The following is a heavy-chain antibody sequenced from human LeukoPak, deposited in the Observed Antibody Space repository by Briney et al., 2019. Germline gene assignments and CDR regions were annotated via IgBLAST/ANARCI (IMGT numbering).Heavy chain of an antibody. CDR2: TYYRSKYFN. Sequence: SQTLSLTCAISGDSVSINSAAWNWIRQSPSRGLEWLGCTYYRSKYFNDYAVSVRSRISINPDTSKNQFSLQLNSVTPEDSAVYYCARAPLDSSWYNWFDPWGQGTLVTVSS. D-gene: IGHD6-13*01. CDR3: ARAPLDSSWYNWFDP. CDR1: GDSVSINSAA. V-gene: IGHV6-1*01. J-gene: IGHJ5*02.